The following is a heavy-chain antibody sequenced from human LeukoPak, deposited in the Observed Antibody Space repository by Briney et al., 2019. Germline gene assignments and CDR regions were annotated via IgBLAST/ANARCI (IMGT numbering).Heavy chain of an antibody. CDR3: ARGGGSAASGSQVRVDYMDV. CDR2: IHSDGSTI. V-gene: IGHV3-74*01. CDR1: GFTFSNYW. Sequence: PGGSLRLSCAASGFTFSNYWMHWVRQVPGKGLVWVSLIHSDGSTIIYADSVKGRFTISRDNAKKTLYLQMYRLRVDDMAVYFCARGGGSAASGSQVRVDYMDVWGKGTTVTVSS. J-gene: IGHJ6*03. D-gene: IGHD3-10*01.